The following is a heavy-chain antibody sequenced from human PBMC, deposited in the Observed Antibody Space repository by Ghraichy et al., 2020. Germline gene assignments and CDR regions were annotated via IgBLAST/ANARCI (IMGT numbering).Heavy chain of an antibody. CDR3: TKGAWLDY. CDR2: ISGRDGTT. V-gene: IGHV3-23*01. Sequence: GGSLRLSCAASGFPFNTFDMSWVRRAPGKGLEWVSVISGRDGTTNYADSVQGRFSISRDNSKNTLYLQMNSLRVEDTAIYYCTKGAWLDYWGQGTLVTVSS. J-gene: IGHJ4*02. CDR1: GFPFNTFD. D-gene: IGHD4/OR15-4a*01.